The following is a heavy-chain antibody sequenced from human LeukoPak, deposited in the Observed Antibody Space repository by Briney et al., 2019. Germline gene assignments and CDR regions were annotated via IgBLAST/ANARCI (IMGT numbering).Heavy chain of an antibody. CDR1: GFTFSSYA. D-gene: IGHD3-22*01. V-gene: IGHV3-23*01. J-gene: IGHJ4*02. CDR2: ISGSGDNT. CDR3: AKGSYYDSSGSFYFDY. Sequence: GGSLRLSCAASGFTFSSYAMSWVRQAPGKGLEWVSGISGSGDNTYYADSVKGRFTISRDNSKNTLYVQVNSLGTEDTAAYYCAKGSYYDSSGSFYFDYWGQETLVTVSS.